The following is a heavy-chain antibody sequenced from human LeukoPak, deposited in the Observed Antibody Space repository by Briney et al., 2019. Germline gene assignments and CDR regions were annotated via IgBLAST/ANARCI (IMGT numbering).Heavy chain of an antibody. CDR1: GFAFSSYT. J-gene: IGHJ4*02. D-gene: IGHD3-22*01. CDR3: LRGDSRDF. V-gene: IGHV3-21*06. Sequence: GGSLRLSCAACGFAFSSYTMNWARQAPGKGLEWVASINSGGSTTHYADSVKGRFTISRDNDQNVLYLQMNGLRADDAAVYYCLRGDSRDFWGQGTLVTVSS. CDR2: INSGGSTT.